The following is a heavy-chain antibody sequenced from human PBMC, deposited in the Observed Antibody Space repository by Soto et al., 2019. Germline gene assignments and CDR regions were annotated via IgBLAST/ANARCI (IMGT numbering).Heavy chain of an antibody. Sequence: SETLSLTCAVYGGSFSGYYWSWIRQPPGKGLEWIGEIDHSGSTNDNPSLKRGVTISVDTSKNQCSLKRSSVTAADTAVYYCARGGAGGYCSGSYYPPKYYYYYYGMDVWGQGTTVTVSS. CDR2: IDHSGST. J-gene: IGHJ6*02. CDR1: GGSFSGYY. V-gene: IGHV4-34*01. D-gene: IGHD3-10*01. CDR3: ARGGAGGYCSGSYYPPKYYYYYYGMDV.